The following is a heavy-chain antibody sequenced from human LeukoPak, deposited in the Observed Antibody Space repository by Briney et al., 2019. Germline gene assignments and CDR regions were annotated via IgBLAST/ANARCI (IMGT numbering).Heavy chain of an antibody. D-gene: IGHD3-10*01. J-gene: IGHJ4*02. CDR2: IYSGGST. V-gene: IGHV3-66*02. Sequence: GGSLRLSCAASGFTFSSYSMNWVRQAPGKGLEWVSVIYSGGSTYYADSVKGRFTISRDNSKNTLYLQMNSLRAEDTAVYYCARGLYGSGSYTRIPQPCYFDYWGQGTLVTVSS. CDR1: GFTFSSYS. CDR3: ARGLYGSGSYTRIPQPCYFDY.